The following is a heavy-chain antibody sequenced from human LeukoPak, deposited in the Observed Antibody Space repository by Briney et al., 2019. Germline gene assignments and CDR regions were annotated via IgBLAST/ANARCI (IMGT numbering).Heavy chain of an antibody. CDR3: AKDVRYFDWSPY. CDR1: GFTFSSYA. D-gene: IGHD3-9*01. Sequence: GGSLRLPCAASGFTFSSYAMSWVRQAPGKGLEWVSAISGSGGSTYYADSVKGRFTISRDNSKNTLYLQMNSLRAEDTAVYYCAKDVRYFDWSPYWGQGTLVTVSS. V-gene: IGHV3-23*01. J-gene: IGHJ4*02. CDR2: ISGSGGST.